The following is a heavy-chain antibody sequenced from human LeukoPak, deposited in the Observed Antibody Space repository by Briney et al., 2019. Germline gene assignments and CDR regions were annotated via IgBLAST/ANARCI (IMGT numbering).Heavy chain of an antibody. CDR2: ISWNSGSI. CDR1: GFTFDDYA. V-gene: IGHV3-9*03. Sequence: PGGSLRLSCAASGFTFDDYAMHWVRQAPGKGLEWVSGISWNSGSIAYADSVKGRFTISRDNAKNSLYLQMNSLRAEDMALYYCAKDVSLGYCSGGSCSAHFDYWGQGTLVTVSS. D-gene: IGHD2-15*01. CDR3: AKDVSLGYCSGGSCSAHFDY. J-gene: IGHJ4*02.